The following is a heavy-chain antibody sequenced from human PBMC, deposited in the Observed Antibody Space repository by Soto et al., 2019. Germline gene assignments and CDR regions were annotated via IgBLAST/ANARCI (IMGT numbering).Heavy chain of an antibody. V-gene: IGHV3-74*01. J-gene: IGHJ4*02. Sequence: GGSLRLSCAASGFTFSSYWMHWVRQAPGKGLVWVSRINSDGSSTSYADSVKGRFTISRDNAKNTLYLQMNSLRAEDTAVYYCARARRGWLLDYWGQGTLVTVSS. CDR3: ARARRGWLLDY. D-gene: IGHD5-12*01. CDR1: GFTFSSYW. CDR2: INSDGSST.